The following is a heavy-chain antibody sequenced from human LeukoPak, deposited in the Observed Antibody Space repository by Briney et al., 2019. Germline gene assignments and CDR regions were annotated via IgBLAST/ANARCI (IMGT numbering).Heavy chain of an antibody. CDR1: GGTFSSYA. CDR2: IIPIFGTA. D-gene: IGHD4-17*01. J-gene: IGHJ4*02. V-gene: IGHV1-69*13. CDR3: ARASTETTVTTLWFDY. Sequence: SVKVSCKASGGTFSSYAISWVRQAPGQGLEWMGGIIPIFGTANYAQKFQGRVTITADESTSTAYMKLSSPRSEDTAVYYCARASTETTVTTLWFDYWGQGTLVTVSS.